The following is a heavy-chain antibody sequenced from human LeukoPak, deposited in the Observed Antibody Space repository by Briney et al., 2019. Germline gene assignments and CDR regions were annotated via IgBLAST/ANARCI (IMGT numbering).Heavy chain of an antibody. CDR2: INPNSGGT. CDR1: GYTFTSYY. V-gene: IGHV1-2*02. Sequence: ASVKVSCKASGYTFTSYYMHWVRQAPGQGLEWMGWINPNSGGTNYAQKLQGRVTMTRDTSISTAYMELSRLRSDDTAVYYCARIGTNDFWSGYYWPEVGPWGQGTLVTVSS. CDR3: ARIGTNDFWSGYYWPEVGP. J-gene: IGHJ5*02. D-gene: IGHD3-3*01.